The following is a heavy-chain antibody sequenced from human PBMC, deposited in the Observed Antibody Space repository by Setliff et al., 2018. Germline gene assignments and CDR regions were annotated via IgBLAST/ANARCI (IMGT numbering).Heavy chain of an antibody. CDR2: INHSGRT. CDR3: ARGPSKPYYGSGSYYKYFDY. D-gene: IGHD3-10*01. V-gene: IGHV4-34*01. Sequence: SETLSLTCAVYGGSFSGYYWSWIRQPPGKGLEWIGEINHSGRTNYNPSLKSRVTISVETSKNQFSLKLGSVTAADTAAYYCARGPSKPYYGSGSYYKYFDYWGQGTLVTVSS. CDR1: GGSFSGYY. J-gene: IGHJ4*02.